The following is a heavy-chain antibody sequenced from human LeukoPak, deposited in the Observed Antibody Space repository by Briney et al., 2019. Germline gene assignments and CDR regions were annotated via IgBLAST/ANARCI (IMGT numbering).Heavy chain of an antibody. D-gene: IGHD3-9*01. V-gene: IGHV4-4*07. CDR1: GGSISSYY. Sequence: PSETLSLTCTVSGGSISSYYWSWIRQPAGKGLEWIGRIYTSGSTNYNASLKSRVTMSVDTSKNQFSLKLSSVTATDTAVYYCARDLAYYDILTGYPMGYYYYMDVWGKGTTVTVSS. J-gene: IGHJ6*03. CDR2: IYTSGST. CDR3: ARDLAYYDILTGYPMGYYYYMDV.